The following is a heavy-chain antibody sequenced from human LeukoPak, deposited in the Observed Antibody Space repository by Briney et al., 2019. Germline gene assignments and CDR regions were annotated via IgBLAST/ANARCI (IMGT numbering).Heavy chain of an antibody. V-gene: IGHV3-23*01. Sequence: GGSLRLSCAASGFTFSSYAMSWVRQAPGKGLEWVSAISGSGGSTYYADSVKGRFTISRDNSKNTLYLQMNRLRAEDTAVYYCAKAPKSHSYDSSGYYYGNYWGQGTLVTVSS. CDR3: AKAPKSHSYDSSGYYYGNY. CDR2: ISGSGGST. CDR1: GFTFSSYA. D-gene: IGHD3-22*01. J-gene: IGHJ4*02.